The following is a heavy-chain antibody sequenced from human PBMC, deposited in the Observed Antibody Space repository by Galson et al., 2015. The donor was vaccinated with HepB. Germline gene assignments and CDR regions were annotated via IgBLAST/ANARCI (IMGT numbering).Heavy chain of an antibody. D-gene: IGHD1-26*01. CDR2: IIPIFGTA. Sequence: VKVSCKASGGTFSSYAISWVRQAPGQGLEWMGGIIPIFGTANYAQKFQGRVTITADESTSTAYMELSSLRSEDTAVYYCARGGAIVGARRASLYGMDVWGQGTMVTVSS. CDR1: GGTFSSYA. V-gene: IGHV1-69*13. CDR3: ARGGAIVGARRASLYGMDV. J-gene: IGHJ6*02.